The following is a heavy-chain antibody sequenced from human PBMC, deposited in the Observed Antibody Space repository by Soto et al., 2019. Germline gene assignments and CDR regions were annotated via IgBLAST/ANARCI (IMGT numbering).Heavy chain of an antibody. CDR3: ARREGPTTGMDV. Sequence: GGSLRLSCAASGFTFSSYDMHWVRQATGKGLEWVSAIGTAGDTYYPGSVKGRFTISRENAKNSLYLQMNSLRDGDTAVYYCARREGPTTGMDVWGQGTTVTVSS. CDR2: IGTAGDT. CDR1: GFTFSSYD. D-gene: IGHD1-1*01. J-gene: IGHJ6*02. V-gene: IGHV3-13*04.